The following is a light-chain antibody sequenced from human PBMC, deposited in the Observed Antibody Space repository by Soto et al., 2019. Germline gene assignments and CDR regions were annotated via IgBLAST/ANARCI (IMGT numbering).Light chain of an antibody. CDR1: SSNIGAGFA. CDR3: QSYDSSLSGLWV. V-gene: IGLV1-40*01. CDR2: GNT. Sequence: SVLTQPPSVSGAPGQRVTISCAGSSSNIGAGFAVHWYRQLPGTAPKLLIYGNTNRPSGVPDRFSGSKSGTSASLAITGLQAEDEADYYCQSYDSSLSGLWVFGGGTQLTVL. J-gene: IGLJ3*02.